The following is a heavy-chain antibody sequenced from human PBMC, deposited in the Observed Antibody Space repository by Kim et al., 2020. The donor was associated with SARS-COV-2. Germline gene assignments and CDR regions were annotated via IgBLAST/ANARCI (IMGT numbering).Heavy chain of an antibody. J-gene: IGHJ5*02. V-gene: IGHV5-10-1*01. CDR3: ARHIDYYGSGTNIIAVGNWFDP. CDR2: IDPSDSYT. D-gene: IGHD3-10*01. CDR1: GYSFTSYW. Sequence: GESLKISCKGSGYSFTSYWISWVRQMPGKGLEWMGRIDPSDSYTNYSPSFRGHVTISADKSISTAYLQWSSLKASDTAMYYCARHIDYYGSGTNIIAVGNWFDPWGQGTLVTVSS.